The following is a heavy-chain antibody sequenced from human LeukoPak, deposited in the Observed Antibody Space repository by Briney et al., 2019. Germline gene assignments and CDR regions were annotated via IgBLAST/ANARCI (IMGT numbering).Heavy chain of an antibody. CDR3: ARERGILRGDAFDL. CDR1: GVSFSTYY. J-gene: IGHJ3*01. CDR2: IYSSGNT. V-gene: IGHV4-4*07. Sequence: SETLSLTCTVFGVSFSTYYWTWIRQPAGKGPEWIGRIYSSGNTNYNPSLESRVHISIDTSKHQFSLKLTSVTAADTAVYYCARERGILRGDAFDLWGQGTMVTVSA. D-gene: IGHD1-26*01.